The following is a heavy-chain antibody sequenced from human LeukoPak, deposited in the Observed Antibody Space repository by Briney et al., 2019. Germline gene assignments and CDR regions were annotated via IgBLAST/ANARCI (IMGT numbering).Heavy chain of an antibody. CDR2: ISSSGSTI. Sequence: GGSLRLSCAASGFTFSSYEMNWVRQAPGKGLEWVSYISSSGSTIYYADSVKGRFTISRDNAKNSLYLQMNSLRAEDTAVYYCARIYYDILTGYSYYFDYWGQGTLVTVSS. V-gene: IGHV3-48*03. CDR1: GFTFSSYE. J-gene: IGHJ4*02. CDR3: ARIYYDILTGYSYYFDY. D-gene: IGHD3-9*01.